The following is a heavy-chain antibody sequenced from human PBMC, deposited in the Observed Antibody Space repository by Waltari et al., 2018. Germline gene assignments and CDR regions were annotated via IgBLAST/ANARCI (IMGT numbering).Heavy chain of an antibody. CDR3: ARGRFSSGSDY. Sequence: QVQLEESGGGLVKPGGSLRLACAAPGFTFSAFHMTWTRQAAGKGLEWVSYISSHSSNIYYADSVKGRFTVSRDNAKNFLYLQMNSLRADDTARYYCARGRFSSGSDYWGQGTQVTVSS. CDR2: ISSHSSNI. V-gene: IGHV3-11*01. D-gene: IGHD6-19*01. CDR1: GFTFSAFH. J-gene: IGHJ4*02.